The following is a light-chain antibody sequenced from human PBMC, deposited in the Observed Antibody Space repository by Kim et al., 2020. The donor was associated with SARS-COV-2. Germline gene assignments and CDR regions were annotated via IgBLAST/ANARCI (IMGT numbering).Light chain of an antibody. V-gene: IGLV6-57*02. CDR1: SGSVASNY. J-gene: IGLJ3*02. CDR2: KDN. Sequence: NFMLTQPHSVSESPGETVTISCTGSSGSVASNYVQWYQKRPGSAPTTVIYKDNQRPSGVPDRFSGSIDSSSNSASLTISGLKTEDEADYYCQSYDSSNPWVFGGGTQLTVL. CDR3: QSYDSSNPWV.